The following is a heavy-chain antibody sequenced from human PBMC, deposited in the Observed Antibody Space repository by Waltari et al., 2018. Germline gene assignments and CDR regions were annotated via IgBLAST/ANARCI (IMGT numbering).Heavy chain of an antibody. J-gene: IGHJ3*02. D-gene: IGHD1-1*01. Sequence: QVQLQESGRRLVKTSETLSLTCSFSDDSIASFYWSWIRQTAGKGLEWLGHIYTSGSTDYNPSLRGRVSMSIDNSINQFSLNLISVTTADTAIYYCARTTGARHDAFDIWGQGTLVTVSS. CDR1: DDSIASFY. V-gene: IGHV4-4*07. CDR2: IYTSGST. CDR3: ARTTGARHDAFDI.